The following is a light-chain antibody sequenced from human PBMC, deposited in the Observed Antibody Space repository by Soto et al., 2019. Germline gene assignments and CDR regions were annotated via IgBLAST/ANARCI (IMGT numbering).Light chain of an antibody. CDR3: AAWDDSLSGVV. CDR1: SSKIGSNY. V-gene: IGLV1-47*01. Sequence: QSVLTQPPSASGTPGQRVTISCSGSSSKIGSNYVYWYQQLPGTAPKLLIYRNNQRPSGVPDRFSGSKSGTSASLAISGLRSEDEADYCCAAWDDSLSGVVFGGGTKLTVL. J-gene: IGLJ2*01. CDR2: RNN.